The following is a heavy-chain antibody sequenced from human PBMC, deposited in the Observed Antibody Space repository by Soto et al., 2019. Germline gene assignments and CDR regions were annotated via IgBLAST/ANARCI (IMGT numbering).Heavy chain of an antibody. CDR3: ARGATYYDVWSGYYTSYTYDGMDV. J-gene: IGHJ6*02. CDR1: EFRFSDNY. CDR2: IDTAGRT. Sequence: EVQLVESGGGLIQPGGSLRVSCEASEFRFSDNYMTWVRQAPGKGLECVSVIDTAGRTNYAESVKGRFTISRDNAKNTLHIQKNSLRAEDTAVYYCARGATYYDVWSGYYTSYTYDGMDVWGQGSTVTVCS. V-gene: IGHV3-53*01. D-gene: IGHD3-3*01.